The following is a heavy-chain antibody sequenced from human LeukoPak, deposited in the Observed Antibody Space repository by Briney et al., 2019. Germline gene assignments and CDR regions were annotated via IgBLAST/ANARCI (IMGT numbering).Heavy chain of an antibody. V-gene: IGHV3-48*02. CDR3: AREVYGDNYFDY. CDR1: GFTFINYA. J-gene: IGHJ4*02. D-gene: IGHD4-17*01. Sequence: GGSLRLSCAASGFTFINYAMNWVRQVPGKGLEWLSYVSTTSSTIYHADSVKGRFTISRDNAKNSLYLQMSSLRDEDTAVYYCAREVYGDNYFDYWGQGTLVTVSS. CDR2: VSTTSSTI.